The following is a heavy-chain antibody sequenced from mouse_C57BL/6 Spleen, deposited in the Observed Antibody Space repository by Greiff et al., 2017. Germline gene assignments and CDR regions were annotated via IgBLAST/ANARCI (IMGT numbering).Heavy chain of an antibody. CDR3: ARALTGTGAMDY. CDR1: GFTFSDSG. V-gene: IGHV5-17*01. CDR2: ISSGSSTI. J-gene: IGHJ4*01. D-gene: IGHD4-1*01. Sequence: EVQLVESGGGLVKPGGSLKLSCAASGFTFSDSGMHWVRQAPEKGLEWVAYISSGSSTIYYADTVKGRFTISRDNAKNTLCLQMTSLRSEDTAMYYCARALTGTGAMDYWGQGTSVTVSS.